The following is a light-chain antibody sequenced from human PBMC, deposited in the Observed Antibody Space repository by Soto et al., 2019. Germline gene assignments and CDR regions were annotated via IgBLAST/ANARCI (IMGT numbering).Light chain of an antibody. J-gene: IGKJ5*01. CDR1: QSISSY. Sequence: IQMTQSPSSLSASLGYRVTITCRASQSISSYLNWYQQKPGKAPKLLIYAASSLQSGVQSRFSGSGSGTDSTLTIRSLQPEDFATYYCKQSYSTITFGQGTRLEIK. CDR2: AAS. CDR3: KQSYSTIT. V-gene: IGKV1-39*01.